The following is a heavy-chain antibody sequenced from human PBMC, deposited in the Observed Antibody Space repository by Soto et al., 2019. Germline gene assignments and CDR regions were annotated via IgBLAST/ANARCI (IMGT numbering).Heavy chain of an antibody. J-gene: IGHJ5*02. CDR2: IYYSGST. CDR3: ARLALIRGITGTKGWFDP. CDR1: GGSISSGGYY. Sequence: QVQLQESGPGLVKPSQTLSLTCTVSGGSISSGGYYWSWIRQHPGKGLEWMGYIYYSGSTYYNPSLKSRVTISVDTSKNQFSLKLSSVTAADTAVYYCARLALIRGITGTKGWFDPWGQGTLVTVSS. D-gene: IGHD1-20*01. V-gene: IGHV4-31*03.